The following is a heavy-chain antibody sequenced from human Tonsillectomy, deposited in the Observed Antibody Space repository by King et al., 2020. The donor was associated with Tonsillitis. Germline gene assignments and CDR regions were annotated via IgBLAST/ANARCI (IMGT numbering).Heavy chain of an antibody. CDR3: SRVGGGGYNSPQLFLDS. Sequence: VQLVESGGGLVQPGGSLRLSCAASGFILSDYFVDWVRQAPGKGLEWVGRIRNKANSYTTDYGASVKGRFTISRDDSQNSLFLQMHSLETEDTAVYYCSRVGGGGYNSPQLFLDSW. CDR2: IRNKANSYTT. CDR1: GFILSDYF. J-gene: IGHJ5*01. D-gene: IGHD2-15*01. V-gene: IGHV3-72*01.